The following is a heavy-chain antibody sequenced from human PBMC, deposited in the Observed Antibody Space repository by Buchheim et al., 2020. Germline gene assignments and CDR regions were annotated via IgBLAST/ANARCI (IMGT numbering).Heavy chain of an antibody. CDR2: ISGSGIST. V-gene: IGHV3-23*01. D-gene: IGHD3-22*01. Sequence: EVQLLESGGGLLQPGGSLRLSCAASGFTFGSSGMSWVRQAPGKGLEWVSDISGSGISTNYADSVKGRFTISRDNSKNTLYLQMNSLRVEDTAVYYCAKAVPYYYDSSGYPMGYWGQGTL. J-gene: IGHJ4*02. CDR3: AKAVPYYYDSSGYPMGY. CDR1: GFTFGSSG.